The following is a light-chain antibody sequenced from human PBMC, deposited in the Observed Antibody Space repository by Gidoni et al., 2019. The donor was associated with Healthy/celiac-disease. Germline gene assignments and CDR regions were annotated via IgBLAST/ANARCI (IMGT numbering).Light chain of an antibody. V-gene: IGLV3-25*03. CDR3: QSADSSGTYWV. CDR1: ALPKQY. Sequence: SYELTQPPSVSVSPGQTARITCSGDALPKQYAYWYQQKPGQAPVLWLYKDSERPSGIPERFSGSSSGTTVTLTISGVQAEDEADYYCQSADSSGTYWVFGGGTKLTVL. J-gene: IGLJ3*02. CDR2: KDS.